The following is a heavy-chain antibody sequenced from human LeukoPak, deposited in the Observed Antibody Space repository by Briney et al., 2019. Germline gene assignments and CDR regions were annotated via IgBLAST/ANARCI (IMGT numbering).Heavy chain of an antibody. CDR3: ARSRPPYYDFWSGYGSAFDI. CDR2: SNTNTGNP. Sequence: ASVKVSCKASGYIFTSFAINWVRQAPGQGLEWMGWSNTNTGNPTYAQGFTGRFVFSLDTSVTTAYLQISGLKADDTAVYYCARSRPPYYDFWSGYGSAFDIWGQGTMVTVSS. J-gene: IGHJ3*02. CDR1: GYIFTSFA. V-gene: IGHV7-4-1*02. D-gene: IGHD3-3*01.